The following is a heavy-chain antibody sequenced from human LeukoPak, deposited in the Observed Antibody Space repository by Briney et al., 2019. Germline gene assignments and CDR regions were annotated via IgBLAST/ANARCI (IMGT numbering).Heavy chain of an antibody. D-gene: IGHD3-22*01. J-gene: IGHJ5*02. Sequence: PSQTLSLTCTVSGGSISSGGYYWSWIRQHPGKGLEWIGYIYYSGSTYYNPSLKSRVTISVDTSKNQFSLKLSSVTAADTAVYYCARRYYYDSSGYYVPDNWFDPWGQGTLVTVSS. CDR3: ARRYYYDSSGYYVPDNWFDP. V-gene: IGHV4-31*03. CDR1: GGSISSGGYY. CDR2: IYYSGST.